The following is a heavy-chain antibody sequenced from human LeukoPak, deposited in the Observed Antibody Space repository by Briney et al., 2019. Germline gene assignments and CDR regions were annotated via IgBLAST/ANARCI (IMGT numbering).Heavy chain of an antibody. V-gene: IGHV4-61*02. D-gene: IGHD4-11*01. J-gene: IGHJ4*02. CDR3: ARVTIRESCDY. Sequence: PSQTLSLTCTVSGGSISSGSYYWSWIRQPAGKGLEWIGRICTSGSTNYNPSLKSRVTISVDTSKNQFSLKLSSVTAADTAVYYCARVTIRESCDYWGQGTLVTVSS. CDR2: ICTSGST. CDR1: GGSISSGSYY.